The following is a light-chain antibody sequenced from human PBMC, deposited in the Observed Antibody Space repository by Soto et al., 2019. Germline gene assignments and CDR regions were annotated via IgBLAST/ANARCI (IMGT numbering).Light chain of an antibody. CDR3: LQHYDYSWT. J-gene: IGKJ1*01. CDR1: QYIGHY. V-gene: IGKV1-17*01. CDR2: AVS. Sequence: DIQMTQSPSSLSASVGDRVTITCRASQYIGHYLGWYQQKPGKPPKRLIFAVSNLQSGVPSRFGGSAYGTDFTLTINSLQPEDFATYFCLQHYDYSWTFGQGTKVEIK.